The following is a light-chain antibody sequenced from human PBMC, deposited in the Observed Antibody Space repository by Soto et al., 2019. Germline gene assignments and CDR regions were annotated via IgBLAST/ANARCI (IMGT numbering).Light chain of an antibody. Sequence: DIVASTCRASQSISSYLNWYQQKPGKAPKLLIYAASSLQSGVPSRFSGSGSGTEFTLTISSLQPDDFAVYYCQQYGSSGTFGQGTKWIS. CDR3: QQYGSSGT. CDR2: AAS. J-gene: IGKJ1*01. CDR1: QSISSY. V-gene: IGKV1-39*02.